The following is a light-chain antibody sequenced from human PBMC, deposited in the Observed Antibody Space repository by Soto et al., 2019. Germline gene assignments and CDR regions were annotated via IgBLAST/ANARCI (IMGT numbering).Light chain of an antibody. CDR3: QQYNRYSIA. CDR2: DAS. J-gene: IGKJ4*01. V-gene: IGKV1-5*03. CDR1: QSVSGN. Sequence: MTQSPATLSVSPGERATLSCRASQSVSGNLAWYQQKPGKAPKFLIYDASTLENGVPSRFSGSGSGTEFTLTISSLQPDDFATYYCQQYNRYSIAFGGGTKVEIK.